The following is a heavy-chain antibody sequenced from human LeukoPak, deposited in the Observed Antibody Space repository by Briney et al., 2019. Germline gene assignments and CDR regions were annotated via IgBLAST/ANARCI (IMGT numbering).Heavy chain of an antibody. J-gene: IGHJ4*02. CDR1: GFTFSSYS. CDR3: AREKYSSGFFDY. CDR2: ISGSDGRT. V-gene: IGHV3-23*01. Sequence: PGGSLRLSCAASGFTFSSYSMNWVRQAPGKGLEWVSAISGSDGRTYYADSVKGRFTISRDNSKNTLYLQMNSLRAEDTAIYYCAREKYSSGFFDYWGQGTLVTVSS. D-gene: IGHD6-19*01.